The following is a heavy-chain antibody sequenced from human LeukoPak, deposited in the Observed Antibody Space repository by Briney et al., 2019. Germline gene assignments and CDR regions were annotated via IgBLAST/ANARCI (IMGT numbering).Heavy chain of an antibody. J-gene: IGHJ4*02. D-gene: IGHD3-9*01. CDR2: IKSKTDGGTT. V-gene: IGHV3-15*01. Sequence: GGSLRLSCAASGFIFSNAWMSWVRQAPGKGLEWVGRIKSKTDGGTTDYAAPVKGRFTISRDDSKNTLYLQMNSLKTEDTAVYYCTTSYDILTGSLDYWGQGTLVTVSS. CDR3: TTSYDILTGSLDY. CDR1: GFIFSNAW.